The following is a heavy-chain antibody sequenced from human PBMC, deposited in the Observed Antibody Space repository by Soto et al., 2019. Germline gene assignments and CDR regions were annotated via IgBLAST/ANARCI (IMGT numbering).Heavy chain of an antibody. V-gene: IGHV4-31*03. D-gene: IGHD7-27*01. CDR3: ARVQPEDYGANSGWLDP. Sequence: PSETLSLTCTVSGGSISSGGYSWSWLRQQPGKGLEWIGYTFYSGTTYYDPSLKSRTIISVDTSTNQFSLTLSSLTAADTAVYYCARVQPEDYGANSGWLDPWGQGTLVTAPQ. CDR1: GGSISSGGYS. J-gene: IGHJ5*02. CDR2: TFYSGTT.